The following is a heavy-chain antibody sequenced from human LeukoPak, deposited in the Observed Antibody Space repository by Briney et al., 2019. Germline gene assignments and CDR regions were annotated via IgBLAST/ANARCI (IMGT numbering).Heavy chain of an antibody. D-gene: IGHD6-13*01. V-gene: IGHV3-33*01. CDR3: VRERRSGIAAFDY. J-gene: IGHJ4*02. CDR2: IWYDGSNK. CDR1: GFTFSSYG. Sequence: GGSLRLSCAASGFTFSSYGMHWVRQAPGKGLEWVAVIWYDGSNKFHADSVKGRFTISRDNSKNTVYLQMNSLRAEDTAVYYCVRERRSGIAAFDYWGQGTLVTVSS.